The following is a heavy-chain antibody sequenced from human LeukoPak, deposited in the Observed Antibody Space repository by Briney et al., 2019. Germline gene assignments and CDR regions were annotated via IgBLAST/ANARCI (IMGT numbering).Heavy chain of an antibody. Sequence: GASVKVSCKASGGTFSSYAISWVRQAPGQGLEWMGRIIPIFGTANYAQKFQGRVTITTDESTSTAYMELSSLRSEDTAVHYCATTGIAAAGTSDGFDYWGQGTLVTVSS. J-gene: IGHJ4*02. V-gene: IGHV1-69*05. CDR2: IIPIFGTA. CDR1: GGTFSSYA. D-gene: IGHD6-13*01. CDR3: ATTGIAAAGTSDGFDY.